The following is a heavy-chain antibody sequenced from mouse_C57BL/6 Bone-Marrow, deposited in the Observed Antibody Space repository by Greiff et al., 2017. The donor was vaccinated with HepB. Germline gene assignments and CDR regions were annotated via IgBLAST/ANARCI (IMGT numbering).Heavy chain of an antibody. J-gene: IGHJ2*01. D-gene: IGHD1-1*01. Sequence: EVQRVESGPGLVKPSQSLSLTCSVTGYSITSGYYWKWIRQFPGNKLELMGYISYDGSNNYNPSLKNRISITRDTSRNHFFLKLNSVTTEDTAAYYCARLYFYGSYWGQGTTLTVSS. CDR2: ISYDGSN. V-gene: IGHV3-6*01. CDR3: ARLYFYGSY. CDR1: GYSITSGYY.